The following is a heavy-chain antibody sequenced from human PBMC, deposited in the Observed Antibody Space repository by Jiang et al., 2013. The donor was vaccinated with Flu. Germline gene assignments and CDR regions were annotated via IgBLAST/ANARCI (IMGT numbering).Heavy chain of an antibody. CDR1: GDSVSSNGVA. V-gene: IGHV6-1*01. Sequence: SQTLSLTCAISGDSVSSNGVAWNWVRQSPSRGLEWLGGTYYYRSKWNYDYALSVKSRITVNPDTSKNQFSLQLNSVIPEDTAVYHCARIPLWVSYYYYGMDVWGQGTTVTVSS. CDR2: TYYYRSKWNY. CDR3: ARIPLWVSYYYYGMDV. J-gene: IGHJ6*02. D-gene: IGHD3-10*01.